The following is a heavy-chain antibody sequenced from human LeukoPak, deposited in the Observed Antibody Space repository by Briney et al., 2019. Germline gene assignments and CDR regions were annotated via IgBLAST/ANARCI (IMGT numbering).Heavy chain of an antibody. Sequence: SETLSLTCTVSGGSISSGGYYWSWIRQPPGKGLEWIGYIYHSGSTYYNPSLKSRVTISVDRSKNQFSLKLSPVTAADTAVYYCAREGGELDYWGQGTLVTVSS. V-gene: IGHV4-30-2*01. D-gene: IGHD3-16*01. CDR3: AREGGELDY. CDR2: IYHSGST. CDR1: GGSISSGGYY. J-gene: IGHJ4*02.